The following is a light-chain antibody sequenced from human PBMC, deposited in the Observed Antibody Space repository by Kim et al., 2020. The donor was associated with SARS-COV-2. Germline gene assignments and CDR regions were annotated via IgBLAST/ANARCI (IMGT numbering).Light chain of an antibody. CDR2: SAS. CDR1: QSISTS. J-gene: IGKJ2*01. V-gene: IGKV1-39*01. CDR3: QQTYSAPRS. Sequence: STTVRDTATISCRTSQSISTSFNSYQQKSGKAPRLLISSASILQGGIPSSFGAAAAGTLFSLSINGLQPEDFATYYCQQTYSAPRSFGQGTKLEF.